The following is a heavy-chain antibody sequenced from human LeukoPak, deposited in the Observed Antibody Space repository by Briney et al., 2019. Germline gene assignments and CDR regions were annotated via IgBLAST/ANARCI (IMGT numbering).Heavy chain of an antibody. V-gene: IGHV4-31*03. D-gene: IGHD3-10*01. Sequence: SETLSLTCTVSGGSINSGGFYWSWIRQHPGKGLEWIVYIYYSGSPFYNPSLKSRATISLDTSKNQFSLKLSSVTAADTAVYYCGRYYYGSGTYSYFDYWGQGTLVTVSS. CDR3: GRYYYGSGTYSYFDY. CDR2: IYYSGSP. J-gene: IGHJ4*02. CDR1: GGSINSGGFY.